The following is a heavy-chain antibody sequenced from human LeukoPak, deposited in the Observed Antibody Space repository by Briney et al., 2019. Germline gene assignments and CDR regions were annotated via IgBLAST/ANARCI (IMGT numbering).Heavy chain of an antibody. CDR3: AKDPYYDFWSGPNYYYYGMDV. V-gene: IGHV3-30-3*01. CDR1: GFTFSSYT. Sequence: PGGSLRLSCAASGFTFSSYTMHWVRQAPGKGLEWVTFISYNGSNKYYADSVKGRFTISRDNSKNTLYLQMNSLRAEDTAVYYCAKDPYYDFWSGPNYYYYGMDVWGQGTTVTVSS. D-gene: IGHD3-3*01. J-gene: IGHJ6*02. CDR2: ISYNGSNK.